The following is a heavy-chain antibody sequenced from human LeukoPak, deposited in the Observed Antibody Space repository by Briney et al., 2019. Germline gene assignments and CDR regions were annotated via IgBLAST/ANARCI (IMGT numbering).Heavy chain of an antibody. CDR3: ARGPYYESNGFLTY. J-gene: IGHJ4*02. CDR2: INHSGST. CDR1: GGSFSDYY. V-gene: IGHV4-34*01. D-gene: IGHD3-22*01. Sequence: PSETLSLTCAVYGGSFSDYYWTWIRQPPGKRLEWIGEINHSGSTNYNPSLKSRVTISVDTSKNQFSLKLSSVTAADTAVYYCARGPYYESNGFLTYWSQGTLVTVSS.